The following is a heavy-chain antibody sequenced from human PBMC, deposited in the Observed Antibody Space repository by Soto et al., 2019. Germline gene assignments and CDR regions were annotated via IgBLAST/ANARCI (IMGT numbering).Heavy chain of an antibody. Sequence: QVQLQESGPGLVKPSETLSLTCTVSGGSISSYYWSWIRQPPGKGLEWIGYIYYSGSTNYNPSLKSRVTISVDTSKNQFSLKLSSVTAADTAVYYCARQRQLGREGQFDPWGQGTLVTVSS. CDR2: IYYSGST. V-gene: IGHV4-59*08. CDR3: ARQRQLGREGQFDP. CDR1: GGSISSYY. J-gene: IGHJ5*02. D-gene: IGHD7-27*01.